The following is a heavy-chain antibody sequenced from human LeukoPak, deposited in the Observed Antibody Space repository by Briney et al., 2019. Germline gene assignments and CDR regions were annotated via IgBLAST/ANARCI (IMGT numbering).Heavy chain of an antibody. Sequence: SVKVSCKASGYTFTSYGISWVRQAPGQGLEWMGRIIPIFGTPDYAQKFQGRVTMTRDMSTSTVYMELSSLRYEDTALYYCARDEGIPGTTWGANFHYWGQGTLVTVSS. CDR2: IIPIFGTP. CDR1: GYTFTSYG. J-gene: IGHJ4*02. CDR3: ARDEGIPGTTWGANFHY. V-gene: IGHV1-69*05. D-gene: IGHD1-20*01.